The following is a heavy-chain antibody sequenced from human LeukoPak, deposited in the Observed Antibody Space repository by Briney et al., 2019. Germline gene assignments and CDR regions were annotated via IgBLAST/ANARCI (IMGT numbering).Heavy chain of an antibody. D-gene: IGHD3-9*01. CDR3: TKSRILTGYTHNY. Sequence: GGSLRLSCAASGFTFSSYAMSWVRQAPGKGLEWVSAISGSGGSTYYADSVKGRFTTSRDNSKNTLYLQMNSLRAEDTAVYYCTKSRILTGYTHNYWGQGTLVTVSS. CDR2: ISGSGGST. V-gene: IGHV3-23*01. CDR1: GFTFSSYA. J-gene: IGHJ4*02.